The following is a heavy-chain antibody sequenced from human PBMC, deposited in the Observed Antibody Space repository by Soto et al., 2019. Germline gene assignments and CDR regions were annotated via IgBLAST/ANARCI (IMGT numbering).Heavy chain of an antibody. CDR3: ARAPPLNCSGGSWEPDAFDI. J-gene: IGHJ3*02. V-gene: IGHV1-46*03. D-gene: IGHD2-15*01. CDR1: GYTFTSYY. Sequence: QVQLVQSGAEVKKPGASVKVSCKASGYTFTSYYMHWVRQAPGQGLEWMGIINPSGGSTSYAQKFQGGVTMTSDTSTSTVYMELISLRSEDTAVYYCARAPPLNCSGGSWEPDAFDIWGQGTMVTVSS. CDR2: INPSGGST.